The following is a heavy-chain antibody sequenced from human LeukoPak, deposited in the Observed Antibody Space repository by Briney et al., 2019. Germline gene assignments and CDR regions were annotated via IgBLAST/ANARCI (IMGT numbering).Heavy chain of an antibody. J-gene: IGHJ6*03. CDR2: IYYSGIT. CDR3: ARHKDYYYSYMDV. Sequence: SETLSLTCTVSGGSISSSSYYWGWIRQPPGKGLEWIGSIYYSGITYYNPSLTSRVTISVDTSKNQFSLKLSPVTAADTAVYYCARHKDYYYSYMDVWGKGTTVTISS. V-gene: IGHV4-39*01. CDR1: GGSISSSSYY.